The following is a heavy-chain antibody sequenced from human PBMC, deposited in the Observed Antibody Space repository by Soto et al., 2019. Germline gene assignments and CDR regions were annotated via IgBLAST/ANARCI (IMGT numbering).Heavy chain of an antibody. D-gene: IGHD2-8*01. CDR1: EGTFRSYA. Sequence: QLGNPGAGVRKPGSSVKVSGKASEGTFRSYAISWLRRALGQGLGGMGGIIPIFGTANYAQKFQGRVTITADESTSTAYMELSSLRSEDTAVYYCASWVGRYSTNGVSDYWGQGTLVTVSS. V-gene: IGHV1-69*01. J-gene: IGHJ4*02. CDR3: ASWVGRYSTNGVSDY. CDR2: IIPIFGTA.